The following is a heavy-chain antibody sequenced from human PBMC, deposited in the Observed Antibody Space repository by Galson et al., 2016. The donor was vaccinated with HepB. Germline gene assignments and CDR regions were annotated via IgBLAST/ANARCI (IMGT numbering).Heavy chain of an antibody. CDR3: TSLGYSGSGNFDY. CDR1: GFDFSFSDSA. CDR2: IRSRPYSYAT. V-gene: IGHV3-73*01. Sequence: SLRLSCAASGFDFSFSDSAFHWVRQASGKGLEWLGRIRSRPYSYATEYLASLKGRFTISRDDSKNTAYLQMNSLKTDDTAVDYCTSLGYSGSGNFDYWGQGTLVTVSS. J-gene: IGHJ4*02. D-gene: IGHD5-12*01.